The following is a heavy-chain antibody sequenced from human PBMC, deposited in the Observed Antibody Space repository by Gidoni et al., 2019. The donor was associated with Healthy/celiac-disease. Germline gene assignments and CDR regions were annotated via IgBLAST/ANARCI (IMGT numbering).Heavy chain of an antibody. CDR1: GFTFSSYG. CDR2: ISYDGSNK. J-gene: IGHJ4*02. D-gene: IGHD5-18*01. CDR3: AISFSGYSYGYLDY. Sequence: QVQLVESGGGVVQPGRSLRLSCAASGFTFSSYGMHWVRQAPGKGLEWVSVISYDGSNKYYADSVKGRFTISRDNSKNTLYLQMNSLRAEDTAVYYCAISFSGYSYGYLDYWGQGTLVTVSS. V-gene: IGHV3-30*03.